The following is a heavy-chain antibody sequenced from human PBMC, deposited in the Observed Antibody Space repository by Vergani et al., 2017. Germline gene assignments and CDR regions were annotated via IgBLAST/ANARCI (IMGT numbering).Heavy chain of an antibody. J-gene: IGHJ3*02. V-gene: IGHV5-51*01. CDR2: IYPGDSDT. CDR3: ARHQTYYYDSSAKYGIGAFDI. Sequence: EVQLVQSGAEVKKPGESLKISCKGSGYSFTSYWIGWVRQMPGKGLEWMGIIYPGDSDTRYSPSFQGQVTISADKSISTAYLQWSSLKASDTAMYYWARHQTYYYDSSAKYGIGAFDIWGQGTRVTVSS. CDR1: GYSFTSYW. D-gene: IGHD3-22*01.